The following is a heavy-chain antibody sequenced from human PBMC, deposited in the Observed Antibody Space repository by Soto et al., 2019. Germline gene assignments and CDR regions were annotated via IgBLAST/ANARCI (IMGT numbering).Heavy chain of an antibody. V-gene: IGHV1-2*04. CDR2: INPNSGGT. Sequence: QVQLVQSGAEVKKPGASVKVSCKASGYTFTGYYMHWVRQAPGQGLEWMGWINPNSGGTNYAQKFQGWVTMTRDTPISTAYGELSRLSSDDTAGYYCARAGAAAGGLAAINWFDPWGQGTLVTVSS. J-gene: IGHJ5*02. CDR1: GYTFTGYY. D-gene: IGHD6-25*01. CDR3: ARAGAAAGGLAAINWFDP.